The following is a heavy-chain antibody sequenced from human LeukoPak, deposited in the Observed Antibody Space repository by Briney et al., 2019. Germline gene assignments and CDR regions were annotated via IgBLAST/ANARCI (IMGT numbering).Heavy chain of an antibody. J-gene: IGHJ4*02. CDR2: IIPIFGTA. Sequence: ASVKVSCKASGGTFSSYAISWVRQAPGQGLEWMGGIIPIFGTANYAQKFQGRVTITADKSTSTAYMELSSLRSEDTAVYYCARTPPRGLIDYWGQGTLVTVSS. D-gene: IGHD3-16*01. CDR3: ARTPPRGLIDY. V-gene: IGHV1-69*06. CDR1: GGTFSSYA.